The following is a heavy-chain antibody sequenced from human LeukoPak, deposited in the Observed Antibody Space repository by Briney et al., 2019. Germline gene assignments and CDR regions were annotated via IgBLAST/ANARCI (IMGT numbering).Heavy chain of an antibody. D-gene: IGHD3-10*01. Sequence: SETLSLTCSVSGDSISSGAYYWGWIRQPPGKGLDWIGHIYYSGNTYYNPSLKSRVTISVDTSKNQFSLKITSVTAADTAVYYCARRGRDYYGSGSLNWFDPWGQGTLVTVSS. CDR3: ARRGRDYYGSGSLNWFDP. CDR1: GDSISSGAYY. J-gene: IGHJ5*02. CDR2: IYYSGNT. V-gene: IGHV4-39*07.